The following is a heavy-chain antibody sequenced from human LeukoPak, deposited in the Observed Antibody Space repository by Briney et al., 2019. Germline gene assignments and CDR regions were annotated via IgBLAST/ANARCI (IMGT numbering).Heavy chain of an antibody. CDR3: ARLYGDRAVRFDP. J-gene: IGHJ5*02. Sequence: SETLSLTCTVSGGSISSYYWSWIRQPPGKGLEWIGYIYYSGSTNYNPSLKSRVTISVDTSKNQFSLKLKSVTAADTAVYYCARLYGDRAVRFDPWGQGTLVTVSS. CDR2: IYYSGST. CDR1: GGSISSYY. D-gene: IGHD4-17*01. V-gene: IGHV4-59*01.